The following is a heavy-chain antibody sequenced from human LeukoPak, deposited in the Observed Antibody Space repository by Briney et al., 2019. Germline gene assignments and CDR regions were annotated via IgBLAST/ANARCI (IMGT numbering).Heavy chain of an antibody. J-gene: IGHJ6*04. V-gene: IGHV1-24*01. CDR2: FDPEDGET. CDR1: GYTLTELS. CDR3: ATGNYSSGWYDYYYYGMDV. D-gene: IGHD6-19*01. Sequence: ASVKVSCKVSGYTLTELSMHWVRQAPGKGLEWMGGFDPEDGETIYAQKFQGRVTMTEDTSTDTAYMELSSLRSEDTAVYYCATGNYSSGWYDYYYYGMDVWGKGTTVTVSS.